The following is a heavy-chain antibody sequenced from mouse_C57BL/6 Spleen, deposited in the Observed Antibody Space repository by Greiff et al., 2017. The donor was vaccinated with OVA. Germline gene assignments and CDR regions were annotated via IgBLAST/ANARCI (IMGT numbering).Heavy chain of an antibody. Sequence: VKLQESDAALVKPGASVKISCKVSGYTFTDHTITWMKQRPEQGLEWIGYIYPRDGSTKYNEKFTGKATLTADKTSSTPYMQLNSLTSEDSAVYFWATYGNDAMDYWGQGTSVTVSA. D-gene: IGHD2-1*01. J-gene: IGHJ4*01. V-gene: IGHV1-78*01. CDR2: IYPRDGST. CDR3: ATYGNDAMDY. CDR1: GYTFTDHT.